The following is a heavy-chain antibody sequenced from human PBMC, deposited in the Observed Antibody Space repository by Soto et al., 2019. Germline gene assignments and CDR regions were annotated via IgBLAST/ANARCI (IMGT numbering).Heavy chain of an antibody. J-gene: IGHJ4*01. CDR3: ATLTPRIVVKVLPIPM. D-gene: IGHD2-21*01. CDR2: VYHSGIS. V-gene: IGHV4-4*02. CDR1: GDSISSSHW. Sequence: PSETLSLTCTVAGDSISSSHWWTWVRQSPGKGLEWIGEVYHSGISTYNPSLKSRVSISVDKSNNQFSLTLSSVTAADTAVYYCATLTPRIVVKVLPIPMWGPGTLVTVSS.